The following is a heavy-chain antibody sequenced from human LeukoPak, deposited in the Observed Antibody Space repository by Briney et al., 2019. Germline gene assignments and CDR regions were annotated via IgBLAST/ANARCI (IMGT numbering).Heavy chain of an antibody. J-gene: IGHJ4*02. Sequence: ESGPTLVKPTQTLTLTCTFSGFSLSTSGVGVGWIRQPPEKALEWLALIYWDDDKRYSPSLKSRLTITKDTSKNQVVLTMTNMDPVDTATYYCAHRPRARQQLYFDYWGQGTLVTVSS. CDR3: AHRPRARQQLYFDY. CDR2: IYWDDDK. D-gene: IGHD6-13*01. CDR1: GFSLSTSGVG. V-gene: IGHV2-5*02.